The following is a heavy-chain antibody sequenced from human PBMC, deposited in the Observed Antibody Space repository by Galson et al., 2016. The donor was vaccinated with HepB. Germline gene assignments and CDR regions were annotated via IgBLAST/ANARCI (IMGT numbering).Heavy chain of an antibody. D-gene: IGHD6-13*01. CDR1: GFIFSDHA. J-gene: IGHJ6*02. V-gene: IGHV3-9*01. Sequence: SLRLSCAASGFIFSDHAMNWVRHVPGKGLEWVAGINWISGNICYADSVKGRFTISRDNAENPLYLQMNTLRPEDTGLYYCAKENRKDSRSWYGGMDVWGQGTTVIVSS. CDR2: INWISGNI. CDR3: AKENRKDSRSWYGGMDV.